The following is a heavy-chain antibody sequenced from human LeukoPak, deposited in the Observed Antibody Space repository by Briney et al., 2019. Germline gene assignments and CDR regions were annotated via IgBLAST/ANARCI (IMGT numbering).Heavy chain of an antibody. Sequence: GGSLRLSCAASGFAFSTYSMHWVRQAPGKGLEWVAVISFDGSTEDYGDSVKGRFTISRDNSKHTLYLQMNSLRAEDTAVYYCASTNYRGGSTGYNWFDPWGQGTLVTVSS. J-gene: IGHJ5*02. CDR1: GFAFSTYS. D-gene: IGHD2-15*01. V-gene: IGHV3-30-3*01. CDR3: ASTNYRGGSTGYNWFDP. CDR2: ISFDGSTE.